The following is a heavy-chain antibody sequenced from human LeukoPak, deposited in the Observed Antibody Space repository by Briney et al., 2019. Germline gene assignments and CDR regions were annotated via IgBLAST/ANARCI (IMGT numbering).Heavy chain of an antibody. Sequence: SVKVSCKASGGTFSSYAISWVRQAPGQGLEWMGGIIPIFGTTNYAQKFQDRVTITADKSTSTAYMELSSLRSEDTAVYYCARVVGLTGYSSSWYSGYYHYMDVWGKGTTVTVSS. D-gene: IGHD6-13*01. CDR1: GGTFSSYA. CDR3: ARVVGLTGYSSSWYSGYYHYMDV. CDR2: IIPIFGTT. J-gene: IGHJ6*03. V-gene: IGHV1-69*06.